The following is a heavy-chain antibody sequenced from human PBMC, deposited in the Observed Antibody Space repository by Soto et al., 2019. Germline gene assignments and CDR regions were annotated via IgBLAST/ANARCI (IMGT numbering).Heavy chain of an antibody. CDR1: GFTFSSYG. V-gene: IGHV3-30*18. CDR3: AKDLDFEAGYYFDY. J-gene: IGHJ4*02. CDR2: ISYDGSNK. Sequence: LRLSCAASGFTFSSYGMHWVRQAPGKGLEWVAVISYDGSNKYYADSVKGRFTISRDNSKNTLYLQMNSLRAEDAAVYYCAKDLDFEAGYYFDYWGQGTLGTVS. D-gene: IGHD3-9*01.